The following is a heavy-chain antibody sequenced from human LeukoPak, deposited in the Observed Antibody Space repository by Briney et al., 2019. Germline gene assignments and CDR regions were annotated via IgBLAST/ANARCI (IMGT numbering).Heavy chain of an antibody. CDR3: AKASSDSSGWSYY. V-gene: IGHV3-23*01. D-gene: IGHD6-19*01. CDR2: IIGSGGRT. CDR1: GFTFSIYT. J-gene: IGHJ4*02. Sequence: GGSLRLSCATSGFTFSIYTMTWVRQAPGKGLEWVSTIIGSGGRTYNADSVKGRFTISRDNSKSTLYLQMNSLRAEDTAVYYCAKASSDSSGWSYYWGQGTLVTVSS.